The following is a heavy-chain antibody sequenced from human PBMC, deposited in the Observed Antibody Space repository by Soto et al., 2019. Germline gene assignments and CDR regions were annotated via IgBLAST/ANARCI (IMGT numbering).Heavy chain of an antibody. CDR2: IYYTGSI. Sequence: SETLALTGSVSGGTNSSGDSFWSWIRQPPGKGLEWIGYIYYTGSIFYNPSLQSRVSISVDTSKNQFSLRLSSVTAADTAVYYCARDDCGGSRCSYYYGMDVWGQGTTVTVSS. CDR1: GGTNSSGDSF. V-gene: IGHV4-30-4*01. J-gene: IGHJ6*02. D-gene: IGHD2-21*01. CDR3: ARDDCGGSRCSYYYGMDV.